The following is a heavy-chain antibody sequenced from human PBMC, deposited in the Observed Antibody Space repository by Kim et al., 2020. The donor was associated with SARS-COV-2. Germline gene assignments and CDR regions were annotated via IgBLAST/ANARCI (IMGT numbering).Heavy chain of an antibody. CDR3: ARGRGQFLRELHSYSFDY. J-gene: IGHJ4*02. Sequence: SETLSLTCAVYGGSFSGYYWSWIRQPPGKGLEWIGEINHSGSTNYNPSLKSRVTISVDTSKNQFSLKLSSVTAADTAVYYCARGRGQFLRELHSYSFDYWGQGTLVTVSS. V-gene: IGHV4-34*01. D-gene: IGHD1-26*01. CDR2: INHSGST. CDR1: GGSFSGYY.